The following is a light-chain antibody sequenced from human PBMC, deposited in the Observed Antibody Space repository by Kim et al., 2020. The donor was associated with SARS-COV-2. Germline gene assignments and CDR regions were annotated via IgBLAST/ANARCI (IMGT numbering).Light chain of an antibody. CDR2: YDS. Sequence: SYELTQPPSVSVAPGKTATITCGGDNIESESVHWYQQKSGQAPVLVISYDSDWPSGIPERFSASNSGNTATLTISRLEAGDEADYYCQVWDTNSDQAVFGGGTKLTVL. CDR1: NIESES. J-gene: IGLJ2*01. V-gene: IGLV3-21*04. CDR3: QVWDTNSDQAV.